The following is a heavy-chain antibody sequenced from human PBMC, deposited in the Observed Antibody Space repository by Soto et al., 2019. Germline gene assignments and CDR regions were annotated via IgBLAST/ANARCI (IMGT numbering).Heavy chain of an antibody. CDR1: GGTFSSYT. J-gene: IGHJ6*03. V-gene: IGHV1-69*02. CDR3: ARTVVPDGWEYYYYYMDV. D-gene: IGHD2-2*01. CDR2: IIPILGIA. Sequence: QVQLVQSGAEVKKPGSSVKVSCKASGGTFSSYTISWVRQAPGQGLEWMGRIIPILGIANYAQKFQGRVTITADKSTSTAYMELSSLRSEDTAVYYCARTVVPDGWEYYYYYMDVWGKGTTVTVSS.